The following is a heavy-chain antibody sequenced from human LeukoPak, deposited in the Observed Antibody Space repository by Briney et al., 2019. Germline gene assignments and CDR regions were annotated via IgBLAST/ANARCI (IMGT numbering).Heavy chain of an antibody. V-gene: IGHV3-23*01. CDR2: IGVNGGST. J-gene: IGHJ4*02. CDR1: GFTFNSYA. D-gene: IGHD2-2*01. Sequence: PGGSLRLSCAASGFTFNSYAMSWVRQAPGKGLEWVSTIGVNGGSTYYADSVKGRFTISRDSSKNTVYLQMNSLRAEGAAVYYCAKDLPEALYSTSGAFDYWGQGTLVTVSS. CDR3: AKDLPEALYSTSGAFDY.